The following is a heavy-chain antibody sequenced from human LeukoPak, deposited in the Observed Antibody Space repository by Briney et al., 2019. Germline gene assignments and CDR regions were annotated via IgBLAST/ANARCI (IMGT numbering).Heavy chain of an antibody. CDR3: AKRQRSYDFWSGPLDY. Sequence: GGSLRLSCAASGFTFSSYAMSWVRQAPGKGLEWVSAISSSGGSTYYADSVKGRFTISRDNSKNTLYLQMNSLRAEDTAVYYCAKRQRSYDFWSGPLDYWGQGTLVTVSS. D-gene: IGHD3-3*01. CDR1: GFTFSSYA. J-gene: IGHJ4*02. CDR2: ISSSGGST. V-gene: IGHV3-23*01.